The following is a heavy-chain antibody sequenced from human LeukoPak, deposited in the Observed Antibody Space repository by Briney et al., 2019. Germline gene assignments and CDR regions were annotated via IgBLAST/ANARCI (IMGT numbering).Heavy chain of an antibody. CDR3: ARIGYCSGGSCYGGNFDY. D-gene: IGHD2-15*01. V-gene: IGHV4-34*01. CDR2: INHSGST. J-gene: IGHJ4*02. CDR1: GGSFSGYY. Sequence: TSETLSLTCAVYGGSFSGYYWSWIRQPPGKGLEWIGEINHSGSTNYNPSLKSRVTISVDTSKNQFSLKLSSVTAADTAVYYCARIGYCSGGSCYGGNFDYWGQGTLVTVSS.